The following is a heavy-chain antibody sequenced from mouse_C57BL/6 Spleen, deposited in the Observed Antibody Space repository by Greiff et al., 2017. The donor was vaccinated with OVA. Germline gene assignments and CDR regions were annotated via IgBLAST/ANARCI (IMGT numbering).Heavy chain of an antibody. CDR2: IYPRSGNT. Sequence: QVHVKQSGAELARPGASVKLSCKASGYTFTSYGISWVKQRTGQGLEWIGEIYPRSGNTYYNEKFKGKATLTADKSSSTAYMELRSLTSEDSAVYFCARSDSGLFAYWGQGTLVTVSA. CDR1: GYTFTSYG. D-gene: IGHD3-2*02. V-gene: IGHV1-81*01. J-gene: IGHJ3*01. CDR3: ARSDSGLFAY.